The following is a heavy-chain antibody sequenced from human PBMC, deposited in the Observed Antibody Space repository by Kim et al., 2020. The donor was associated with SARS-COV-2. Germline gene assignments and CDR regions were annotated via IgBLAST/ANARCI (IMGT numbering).Heavy chain of an antibody. V-gene: IGHV7-4-1*02. J-gene: IGHJ4*02. Sequence: ASVKVSCKASGYSFKSYAMFWVRQAPGHGLEWMGWIATNTGDPTYAQGFTGRFVFSFDTSVNTAYLQITSLKAEDTAVYYCARPNYGSGTYRYFDIWGQGTLVTVSS. CDR1: GYSFKSYA. CDR3: ARPNYGSGTYRYFDI. D-gene: IGHD3-10*01. CDR2: IATNTGDP.